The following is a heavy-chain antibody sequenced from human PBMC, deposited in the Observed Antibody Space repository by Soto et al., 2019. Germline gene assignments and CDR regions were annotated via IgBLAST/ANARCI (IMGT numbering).Heavy chain of an antibody. J-gene: IGHJ1*01. CDR2: INHSGST. CDR1: GGSFSGYY. CDR3: ARGGIVVVPAAMRYFQH. V-gene: IGHV4-34*01. Sequence: QVQLQQWGAGLLKPSETLSLTRAVYGGSFSGYYWSWIRQPPGKGLEWIGEINHSGSTNYNPSLKSRVTIAVXXSXNXCFLKLSSVTAADTAVYYCARGGIVVVPAAMRYFQHWGQGTLVTVSS. D-gene: IGHD2-2*01.